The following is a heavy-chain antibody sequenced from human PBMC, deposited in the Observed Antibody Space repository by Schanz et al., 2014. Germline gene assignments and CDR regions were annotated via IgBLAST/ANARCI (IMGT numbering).Heavy chain of an antibody. CDR1: GFSFGTYA. Sequence: EVHLLESGGGLVQPGVSLRLSCAASGFSFGTYAMSWVRQAPGMGLEWVSAISGRDGSTYYADSVRGRFTISRDNSKNTLYLQMNSLRAEDTAVYYCANNWNLDYWGQGTLVTVSS. J-gene: IGHJ4*02. CDR3: ANNWNLDY. V-gene: IGHV3-23*01. CDR2: ISGRDGST. D-gene: IGHD1-20*01.